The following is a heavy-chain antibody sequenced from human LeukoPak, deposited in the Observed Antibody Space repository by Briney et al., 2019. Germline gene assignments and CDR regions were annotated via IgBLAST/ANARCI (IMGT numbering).Heavy chain of an antibody. V-gene: IGHV5-51*01. Sequence: GESLKISRKGSGYSFTAYWIGWVRQMPGKGLEWMGVVYPGDSDSDTKYSPSFQGQVTISADKSISTAYLQWNSLKASDTAIYYCARRDYYGSGSYWGAFGYWGQGTLVTVSS. CDR1: GYSFTAYW. CDR2: VYPGDSDSDT. CDR3: ARRDYYGSGSYWGAFGY. D-gene: IGHD3-10*01. J-gene: IGHJ4*02.